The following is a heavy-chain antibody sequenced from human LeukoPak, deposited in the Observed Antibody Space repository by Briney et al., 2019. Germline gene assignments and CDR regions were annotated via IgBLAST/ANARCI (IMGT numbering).Heavy chain of an antibody. J-gene: IGHJ4*02. Sequence: SETLSLTCAVYGGSFSGYYWSWIRQPPGKGLEWIGEINHSGSTNYNPSLKSRVTISVDTSKNQFSLKLSSVTAADTAVYYCARGLWYSSSSGVFDYWGQGTLVTVSS. D-gene: IGHD6-6*01. CDR3: ARGLWYSSSSGVFDY. CDR1: GGSFSGYY. V-gene: IGHV4-34*01. CDR2: INHSGST.